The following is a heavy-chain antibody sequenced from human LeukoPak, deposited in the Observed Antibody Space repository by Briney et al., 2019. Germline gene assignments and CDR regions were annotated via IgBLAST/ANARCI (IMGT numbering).Heavy chain of an antibody. V-gene: IGHV3-23*01. D-gene: IGHD5-24*01. CDR3: ARGGGYTDY. J-gene: IGHJ4*02. Sequence: PGGTLRLSCAASGFTFSSYGTSWVRQAPGKGLEWVSGVSGSGGITFYADSVKGRFTISRDNSKNTLYLQMNSLRADDTAVYYCARGGGYTDYWGQGTLVTVSS. CDR1: GFTFSSYG. CDR2: VSGSGGIT.